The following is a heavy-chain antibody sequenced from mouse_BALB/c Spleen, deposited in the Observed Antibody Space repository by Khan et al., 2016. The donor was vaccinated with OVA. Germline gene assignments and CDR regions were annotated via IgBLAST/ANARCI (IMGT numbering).Heavy chain of an antibody. D-gene: IGHD4-1*01. J-gene: IGHJ2*01. CDR3: ARGNWQSYYFDY. V-gene: IGHV1S136*01. Sequence: EVQLQQSGPELVKPGASVKMSCKASGYIFTNYVLHWVKQKPGQGLEWIGYINPYNGGTKYNEKFKGKATLASDKSSITAYMELSSLTSEDYAVYYCARGNWQSYYFDYWGQGTTLSLSS. CDR1: GYIFTNYV. CDR2: INPYNGGT.